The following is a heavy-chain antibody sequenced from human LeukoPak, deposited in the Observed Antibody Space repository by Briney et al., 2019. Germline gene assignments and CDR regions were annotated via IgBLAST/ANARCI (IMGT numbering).Heavy chain of an antibody. Sequence: ASVKVSCKASGYTFTSYGISWVRQAPGQGLEWMGWISAYNGNTNYAQKLQGRVTMTTETSTSTAYMELGSLGSDETAVYYCARVDLLTGYYFFDYWGQGTLVTVPS. V-gene: IGHV1-18*01. CDR3: ARVDLLTGYYFFDY. J-gene: IGHJ4*02. D-gene: IGHD3-9*01. CDR1: GYTFTSYG. CDR2: ISAYNGNT.